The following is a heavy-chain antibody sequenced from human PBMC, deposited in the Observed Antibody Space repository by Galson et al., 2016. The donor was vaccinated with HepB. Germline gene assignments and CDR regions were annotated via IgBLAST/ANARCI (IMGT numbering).Heavy chain of an antibody. D-gene: IGHD3-16*02. Sequence: SLRLSCATFDFTFSGYGMHWVRQAPGKGLEWVALIWFDGSKQYYSDSVKGRFTISRDNAKNSLYLQMNSLRDEDAALYYCAGIVAGAEAFDLWGRGTMVTVSS. CDR3: AGIVAGAEAFDL. J-gene: IGHJ3*01. CDR2: IWFDGSKQ. CDR1: DFTFSGYG. V-gene: IGHV3-33*08.